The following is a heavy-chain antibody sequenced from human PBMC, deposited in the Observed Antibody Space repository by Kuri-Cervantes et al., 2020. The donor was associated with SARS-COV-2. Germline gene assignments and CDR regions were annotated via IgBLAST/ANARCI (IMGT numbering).Heavy chain of an antibody. V-gene: IGHV4-59*02. Sequence: ESLKISCAASGFTVSSNYMSWIRQPPGKGLEWIGYIYYSGSTTYNPSLKSRVTISVDTSKNQFSLELDSVTAADTAVYYCARESNYSHYYGTEVWGQGTTVTVSS. CDR1: GFTVSSNY. J-gene: IGHJ6*02. CDR3: ARESNYSHYYGTEV. CDR2: IYYSGST.